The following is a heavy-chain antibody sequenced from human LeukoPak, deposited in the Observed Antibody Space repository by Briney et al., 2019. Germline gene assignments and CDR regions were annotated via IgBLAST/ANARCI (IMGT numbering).Heavy chain of an antibody. D-gene: IGHD2-2*02. Sequence: ASLKVSCKASGYTFTSYGISWVRQAPGQGLEWMGWISAYNGNTNYAQKLQGRVTMTTDTSTSTAYMELRSLRSDDTAVYYCARSFGCSSTSCYTYNWFDPWGQGTLVTVSS. CDR2: ISAYNGNT. CDR1: GYTFTSYG. J-gene: IGHJ5*02. V-gene: IGHV1-18*01. CDR3: ARSFGCSSTSCYTYNWFDP.